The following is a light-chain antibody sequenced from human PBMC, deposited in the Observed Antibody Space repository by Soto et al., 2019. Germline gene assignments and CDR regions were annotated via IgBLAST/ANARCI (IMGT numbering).Light chain of an antibody. CDR2: AAS. CDR1: QGISSY. V-gene: IGKV1-39*01. CDR3: RKSSTTRPCP. Sequence: TQSTSTISGSVGVRVTSTRGASQGISSYLAWYQQKPGKAPKLLIYAASTLQSGVPSRFSGSGSGTDFTLTISSLQPEDFATYYCRKSSTTRPCPFGQVSKLEIK. J-gene: IGKJ1*01.